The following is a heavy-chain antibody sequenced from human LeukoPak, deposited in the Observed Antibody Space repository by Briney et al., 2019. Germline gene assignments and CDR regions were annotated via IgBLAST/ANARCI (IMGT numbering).Heavy chain of an antibody. Sequence: SETLSLTCTVSGGSISSYYWSWIRQPPGKGLEWIGYIYYSGSTNYNPSLKSRVTISVDTSKNQLSLKLTSVTAADTAVYYCARESAYYYDSSSFDYWGQGTLVTVSS. CDR1: GGSISSYY. D-gene: IGHD3-22*01. CDR3: ARESAYYYDSSSFDY. CDR2: IYYSGST. V-gene: IGHV4-59*12. J-gene: IGHJ4*02.